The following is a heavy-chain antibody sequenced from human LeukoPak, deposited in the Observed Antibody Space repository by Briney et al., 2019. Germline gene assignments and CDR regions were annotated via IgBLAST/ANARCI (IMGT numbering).Heavy chain of an antibody. D-gene: IGHD3-10*01. J-gene: IGHJ6*03. V-gene: IGHV4-4*07. CDR2: LHTSGST. Sequence: SETLSLTCTVSGGSISSYYWSWIRQPAGEGLEWIGRLHTSGSTHYNPSLKSRVTISVDTSKNQFSLKLSSVTAADTAVYYCARGGANYYGSGRMAYYYYYYMDVWGKGTTVTVSS. CDR1: GGSISSYY. CDR3: ARGGANYYGSGRMAYYYYYYMDV.